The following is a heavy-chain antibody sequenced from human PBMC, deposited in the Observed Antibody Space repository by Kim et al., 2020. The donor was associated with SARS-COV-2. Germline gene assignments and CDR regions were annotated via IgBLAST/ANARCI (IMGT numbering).Heavy chain of an antibody. CDR3: ARDRPTYHYDSSGFGP. CDR2: INPSGGST. V-gene: IGHV1-46*01. Sequence: ASVKVSCKASGYTFTSYYMHWVRQAPGQGLEWMGIINPSGGSTSYAQKFQGRVTMTRDTSTSTVYMELSSLRSEDTAVYYCARDRPTYHYDSSGFGPWGQGTLVTVSS. CDR1: GYTFTSYY. J-gene: IGHJ5*02. D-gene: IGHD3-22*01.